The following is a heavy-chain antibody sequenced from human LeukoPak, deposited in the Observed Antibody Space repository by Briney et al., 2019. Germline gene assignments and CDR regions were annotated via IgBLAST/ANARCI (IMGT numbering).Heavy chain of an antibody. V-gene: IGHV1-18*01. CDR1: GYTFTSYG. CDR3: ARDLVVVIKMRLYYYYGMDV. Sequence: ASVKVSCKASGYTFTSYGISWVRQAPGQGLEWMGWISAYNGNTNYAQKLQGRVTMTTDTSTSTAYMELSSLRSEDTAVYYCARDLVVVIKMRLYYYYGMDVWGQGTTVTVSS. J-gene: IGHJ6*02. CDR2: ISAYNGNT. D-gene: IGHD3-22*01.